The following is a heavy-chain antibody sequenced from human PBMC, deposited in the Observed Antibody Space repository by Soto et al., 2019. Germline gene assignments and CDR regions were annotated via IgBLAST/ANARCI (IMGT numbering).Heavy chain of an antibody. V-gene: IGHV1-69*12. D-gene: IGHD2-15*01. CDR1: GGTFSTYA. CDR3: ARDEMVVATGSRTWHYYSGMDV. CDR2: TIPIFSTA. J-gene: IGHJ6*02. Sequence: QVQLVQSGAEVKKPGSSVKVSCKSSGGTFSTYAISWVRQAPGQGLEWMGGTIPIFSTANYAQKFQGRVTITAEESTTTAYMELISLRSEDTAVYYCARDEMVVATGSRTWHYYSGMDVWGQGTTVTVSS.